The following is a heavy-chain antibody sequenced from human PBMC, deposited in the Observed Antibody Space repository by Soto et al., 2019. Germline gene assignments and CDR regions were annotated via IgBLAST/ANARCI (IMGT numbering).Heavy chain of an antibody. Sequence: EVQLVESGGGLVQPGRSLRLSCAASGFTFDDYAMHWVRQAPGKGLEWVSGISWNSGSIGYADSVKGRFTISRDNAKNYLYLQMNSLRAEDTALYYCAKAGVVVVAATPLFDIWGQGTMVTVSS. CDR2: ISWNSGSI. V-gene: IGHV3-9*01. J-gene: IGHJ3*02. D-gene: IGHD2-15*01. CDR1: GFTFDDYA. CDR3: AKAGVVVVAATPLFDI.